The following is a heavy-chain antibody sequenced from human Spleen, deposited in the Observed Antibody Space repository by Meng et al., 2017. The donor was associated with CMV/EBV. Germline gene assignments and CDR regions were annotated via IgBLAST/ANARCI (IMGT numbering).Heavy chain of an antibody. D-gene: IGHD2-21*01. CDR3: ARLGLIELSAYCGGDCYFGY. Sequence: GESLKISCAASGITFSSYAINWVRQAPGKGLEWVSAIGGSGGSAYYADSVKGRFTISRDNSKNTLYLQMNSLRAEDTAVYYCARLGLIELSAYCGGDCYFGYWGQGTLVTVSS. CDR1: GITFSSYA. J-gene: IGHJ4*02. CDR2: IGGSGGSA. V-gene: IGHV3-23*01.